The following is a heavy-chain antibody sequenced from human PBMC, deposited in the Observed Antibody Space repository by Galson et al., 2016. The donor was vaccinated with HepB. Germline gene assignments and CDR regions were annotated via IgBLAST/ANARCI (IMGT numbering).Heavy chain of an antibody. CDR2: ISYDGRSA. CDR1: GFTFSTYG. D-gene: IGHD3-10*01. V-gene: IGHV3-30*18. J-gene: IGHJ4*02. Sequence: SLRLSCAASGFTFSTYGMHWVRQAPGKGLEWVALISYDGRSASYADSVKGRVTISRDKSKSSAYLQMHSLRGEDTAVYYWAKGRWFFDSWGQGTLVTVSS. CDR3: AKGRWFFDS.